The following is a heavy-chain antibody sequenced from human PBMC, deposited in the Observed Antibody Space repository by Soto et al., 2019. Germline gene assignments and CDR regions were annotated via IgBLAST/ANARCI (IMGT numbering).Heavy chain of an antibody. CDR1: GGTFSNHA. V-gene: IGHV1-69*12. Sequence: QVQLMQSGAEVKKPGSSVKVSCKASGGTFSNHAINWVRQAPGQGLEWMGRIIPIFTTTDYAQRFQGRVTITADESTITAYMELSSLKHDDTAVYYCAREVAADGTFREDVFDIWGQGTMVTVSS. J-gene: IGHJ3*02. CDR3: AREVAADGTFREDVFDI. D-gene: IGHD6-13*01. CDR2: IIPIFTTT.